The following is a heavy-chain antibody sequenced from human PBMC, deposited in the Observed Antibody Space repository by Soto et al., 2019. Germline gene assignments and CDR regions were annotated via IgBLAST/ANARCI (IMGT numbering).Heavy chain of an antibody. CDR2: INPSGGST. Sequence: GASVKVSCKASGYTFTSYYMHWVRQAPGQGLEWMGIINPSGGSTSYAQKFQGRVTMTRDTSTSTVHMELSSLRSEDTAVYYCARQYSSSWYDKNYFDYWGQGTVVTVSS. J-gene: IGHJ4*02. D-gene: IGHD6-13*01. CDR1: GYTFTSYY. CDR3: ARQYSSSWYDKNYFDY. V-gene: IGHV1-46*03.